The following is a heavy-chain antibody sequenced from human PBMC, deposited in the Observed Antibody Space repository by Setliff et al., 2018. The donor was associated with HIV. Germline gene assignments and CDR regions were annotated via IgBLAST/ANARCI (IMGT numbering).Heavy chain of an antibody. J-gene: IGHJ6*03. CDR2: ITPIFGTT. D-gene: IGHD3-22*01. V-gene: IGHV1-69*13. Sequence: SVKVSCKASGGTFSGYPISWVRQAPGQGLEWMGGITPIFGTTHYAQKFQGRVTVTADESTSTAYMQLSSLRSDDTAVYYCARGRNYDSSGYGDYYYYMDVWGKGTTVTVSS. CDR1: GGTFSGYP. CDR3: ARGRNYDSSGYGDYYYYMDV.